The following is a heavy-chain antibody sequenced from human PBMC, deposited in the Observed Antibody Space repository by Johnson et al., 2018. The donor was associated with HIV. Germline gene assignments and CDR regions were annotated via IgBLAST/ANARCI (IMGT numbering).Heavy chain of an antibody. D-gene: IGHD3/OR15-3a*01. CDR1: GFTFSSYA. CDR2: ISYDGSNK. V-gene: IGHV3-30-3*01. J-gene: IGHJ3*02. CDR3: ARDLGVDWSKGAFDM. Sequence: VQLVESGGGVVQPGRSLRLSCAASGFTFSSYAMHWVRQAPGKGLEWVAVISYDGSNKYYADSVKGRFTISRDNSKNTLYLQMNSLRAEDTAVYYCARDLGVDWSKGAFDMWGQGTMVTVAS.